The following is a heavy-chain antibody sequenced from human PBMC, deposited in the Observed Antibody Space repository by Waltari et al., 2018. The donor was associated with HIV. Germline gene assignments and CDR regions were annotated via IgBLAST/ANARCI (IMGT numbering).Heavy chain of an antibody. Sequence: EVQLVESGGGLVEPGGSLRLSCAASGFTFADAWMNWVRQAPGKWLEWVARIKGKTDAGTRDFAAPVKGRFSISRNYLKNTVDLQMSNLKTEDTALYYCAAGTGRSDFDYWGQGTLVTVSS. V-gene: IGHV3-15*01. CDR3: AAGTGRSDFDY. D-gene: IGHD7-27*01. CDR1: GFTFADAW. J-gene: IGHJ4*02. CDR2: IKGKTDAGTR.